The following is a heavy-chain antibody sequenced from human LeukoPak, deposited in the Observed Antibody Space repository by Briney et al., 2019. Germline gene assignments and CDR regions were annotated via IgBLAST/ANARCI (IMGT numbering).Heavy chain of an antibody. Sequence: PSETLSLTCTVSGYSISSGYYWGWIRQPPGKGLEWIGSIYHSGSTYYNPSLKSRVTISVDTSKNQFSLKLSSVTAADTAVYYCARVEMATTDYWGQGTLVTVSS. CDR3: ARVEMATTDY. CDR2: IYHSGST. J-gene: IGHJ4*02. CDR1: GYSISSGYY. V-gene: IGHV4-38-2*02. D-gene: IGHD5-24*01.